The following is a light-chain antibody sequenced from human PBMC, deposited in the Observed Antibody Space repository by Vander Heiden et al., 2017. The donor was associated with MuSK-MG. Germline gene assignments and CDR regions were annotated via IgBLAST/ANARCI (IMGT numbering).Light chain of an antibody. CDR2: GAS. CDR3: QPYGSSRT. CDR1: QSVSSSY. Sequence: DIVLTHSPGTLSLSPGERATLSCRASQSVSSSYLAWYQQKPGHAPRLLIYGASSRATGIPDRFSGSGSGTDFTLTISRLEPEDFAVYYCQPYGSSRTFGQGTKVEIK. V-gene: IGKV3-20*01. J-gene: IGKJ1*01.